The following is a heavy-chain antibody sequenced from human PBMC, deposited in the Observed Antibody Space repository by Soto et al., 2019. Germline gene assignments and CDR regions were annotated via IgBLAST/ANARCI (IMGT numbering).Heavy chain of an antibody. CDR3: AGTTKSLAVVATGY. D-gene: IGHD2-15*01. J-gene: IGHJ4*02. Sequence: PGGSLRLSCAASGFTFSDYYMSWIRQAPGKGLEWVSYISSSGSTIYYADSVKGRFTISRDNAKNSLYLQMNSLRAEDTAVYYCAGTTKSLAVVATGYWGQGTLVTVSS. CDR2: ISSSGSTI. CDR1: GFTFSDYY. V-gene: IGHV3-11*01.